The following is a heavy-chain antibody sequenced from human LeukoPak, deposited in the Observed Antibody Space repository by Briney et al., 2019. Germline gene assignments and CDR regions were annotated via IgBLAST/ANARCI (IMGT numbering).Heavy chain of an antibody. CDR2: ISYSGTT. CDR3: ARDFSSSSTVYYYYYMDV. V-gene: IGHV4-39*07. Sequence: PSETLSLTCTVSGGSISSRPYYWGWVRQPPGKGQEWIGTISYSGTTYYSPSLKSRVTISLDTSKNQFSLKLSSVTAADTAIYYCARDFSSSSTVYYYYYMDVWGKGTTVTVSS. D-gene: IGHD6-6*01. CDR1: GGSISSRPYY. J-gene: IGHJ6*03.